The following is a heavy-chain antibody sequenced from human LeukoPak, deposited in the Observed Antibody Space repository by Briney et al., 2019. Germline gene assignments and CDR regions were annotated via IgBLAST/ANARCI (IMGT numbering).Heavy chain of an antibody. V-gene: IGHV3-7*01. CDR2: IKQDGSEK. D-gene: IGHD3-10*02. J-gene: IGHJ6*04. CDR3: AELGITMIGGV. CDR1: GFTFSHYW. Sequence: GGSLRLSCAASGFTFSHYWMSWVRQAPGKGLEWVANIKQDGSEKYYVDSMKGRFTISRDNAKNSLYLQMNSLRAEDTAVYYCAELGITMIGGVWGKGTTVTISS.